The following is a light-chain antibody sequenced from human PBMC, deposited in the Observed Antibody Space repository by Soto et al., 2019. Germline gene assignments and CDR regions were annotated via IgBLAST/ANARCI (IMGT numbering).Light chain of an antibody. V-gene: IGKV1-5*01. J-gene: IGKJ1*01. CDR3: QQYQSSWT. CDR2: DAS. Sequence: DIHMTQSPSTLSASVGDRVIITCRASQSISSWLAWYQQKPGKVPNLLIYDASNLESGVPSRFSGSGSGTEFTLTISSLQPDDFATYYCQQYQSSWTFGQGTKVDIK. CDR1: QSISSW.